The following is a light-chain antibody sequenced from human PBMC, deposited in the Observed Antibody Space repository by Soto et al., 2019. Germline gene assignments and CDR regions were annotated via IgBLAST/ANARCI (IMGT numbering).Light chain of an antibody. CDR2: HDN. V-gene: IGLV1-51*01. Sequence: QSVLTQPPSVSAAPGQKVTISCSGSSSNIGGNSVSWYQQLPGTAPKLLIYHDNKRPSGIPDRFSGSKAGTSATLGITGFQTGDEADYYCGSWDSSLSAYVFGTGTKV. CDR1: SSNIGGNS. CDR3: GSWDSSLSAYV. J-gene: IGLJ1*01.